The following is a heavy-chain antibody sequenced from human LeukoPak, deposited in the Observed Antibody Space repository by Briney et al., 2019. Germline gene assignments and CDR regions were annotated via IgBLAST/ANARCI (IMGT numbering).Heavy chain of an antibody. V-gene: IGHV4-59*01. CDR1: GGSISSYY. CDR3: ATQFLYGSLGY. D-gene: IGHD4-17*01. CDR2: IYYSGST. J-gene: IGHJ4*02. Sequence: KASETLSLTCTVSGGSISSYYWSWIRQPPGKGLEWIGYIYYSGSTNYNPSLKSRVTISVDTSKNQFSLKLSSVTAADTAVYYCATQFLYGSLGYWGQGTLVTVSS.